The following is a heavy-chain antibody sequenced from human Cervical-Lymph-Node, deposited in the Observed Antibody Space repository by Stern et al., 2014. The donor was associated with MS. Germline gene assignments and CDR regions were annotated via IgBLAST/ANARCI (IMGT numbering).Heavy chain of an antibody. CDR1: GYTFTHNY. J-gene: IGHJ4*02. Sequence: VQLVQSGAEVRESGDSVKVSCKASGYTFTHNYIHWVRQAPGQGLEWLGWIHPNNGNTKNTQKFQGRVTMTRDTSISTLYMELNRLTSDDTAVYYCARGDGSSWFPYWGQGTLVTVSS. CDR2: IHPNNGNT. D-gene: IGHD6-13*01. CDR3: ARGDGSSWFPY. V-gene: IGHV1-2*02.